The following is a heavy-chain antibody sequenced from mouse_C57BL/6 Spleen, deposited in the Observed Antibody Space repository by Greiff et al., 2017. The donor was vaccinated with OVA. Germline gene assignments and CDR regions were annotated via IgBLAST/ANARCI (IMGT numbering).Heavy chain of an antibody. J-gene: IGHJ2*01. CDR2: IDPSDSET. V-gene: IGHV1-52*01. CDR1: GYTFTSYW. CDR3: ARWDYSTFFDY. Sequence: QVQLQQSGAELVRPGSSVKLSCKASGYTFTSYWMHWVKQRPIQGLEWIGNIDPSDSETHYNQKFKDKATLTVDKSSSTAYMQLSSLTSEDSAVYYCARWDYSTFFDYWGQGTTLTVSS. D-gene: IGHD2-5*01.